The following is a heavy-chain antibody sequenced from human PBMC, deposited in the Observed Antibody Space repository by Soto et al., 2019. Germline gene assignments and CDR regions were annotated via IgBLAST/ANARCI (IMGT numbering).Heavy chain of an antibody. CDR3: SGGGPTSKYLGAVITSGMDV. D-gene: IGHD3-3*01. CDR1: GGTSNNYA. J-gene: IGHJ6*04. CDR2: IIPMSGAA. Sequence: SVKVSCKASGGTSNNYAISWVRQAPGQGLEWMGAIIPMSGAAKYAQRFQGRVTIAADKSTSTAYMELHSLRSDDTAVYYCSGGGPTSKYLGAVITSGMDVWGKGTTVTSPQ. V-gene: IGHV1-69*06.